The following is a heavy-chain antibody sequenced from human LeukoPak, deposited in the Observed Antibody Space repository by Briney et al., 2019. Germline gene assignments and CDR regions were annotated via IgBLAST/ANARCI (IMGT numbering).Heavy chain of an antibody. Sequence: SETLSLTCTVSGGSISGSSYYWDWIRQPPGKGLEWIGSNYYTGSTYYNPSLKSRVTVSVDTSKNQFSLKLSSVTAADTAVYYCARAGQQLVSRWFDPWGQGTLVTVSS. D-gene: IGHD6-13*01. V-gene: IGHV4-39*01. CDR2: NYYTGST. CDR3: ARAGQQLVSRWFDP. CDR1: GGSISGSSYY. J-gene: IGHJ5*02.